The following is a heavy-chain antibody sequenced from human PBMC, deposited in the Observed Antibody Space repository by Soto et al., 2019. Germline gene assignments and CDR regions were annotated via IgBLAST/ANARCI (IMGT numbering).Heavy chain of an antibody. Sequence: LRLSGAASGFTLSGSDIHWVRQASGKGLEWVGRIRTKSNNFATSYAESVRGRFTISRDDSDNTASLQMSSLKTEDTAIYYCSRHQEGRSMVFYGMDVWGQGTTVTVSS. V-gene: IGHV3-73*01. J-gene: IGHJ6*02. CDR2: IRTKSNNFAT. CDR1: GFTLSGSD. CDR3: SRHQEGRSMVFYGMDV. D-gene: IGHD3-10*01.